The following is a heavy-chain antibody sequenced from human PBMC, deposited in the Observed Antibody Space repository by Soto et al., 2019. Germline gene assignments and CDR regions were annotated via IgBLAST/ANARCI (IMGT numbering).Heavy chain of an antibody. D-gene: IGHD1-26*01. J-gene: IGHJ4*02. V-gene: IGHV4-59*01. CDR2: IYYSGST. CDR3: ARHGLWELLGGVDY. Sequence: SETLSLTCTVSGGSISSYYWSWIRQPPGKGLEWIGYIYYSGSTNYNPSLKSRVTISVDTSKNQFSLKLSSVTAADTAVYYCARHGLWELLGGVDYWGQGTLVTVSS. CDR1: GGSISSYY.